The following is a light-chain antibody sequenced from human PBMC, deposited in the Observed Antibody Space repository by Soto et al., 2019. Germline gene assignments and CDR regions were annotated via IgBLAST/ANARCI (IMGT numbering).Light chain of an antibody. Sequence: EIVMMQSPATLSVSPGERATLSCRASQSVSSSLAWYQQKPGQAPRLLIYGISTRATGLPGRFSGSGSGTEFPLTISSLQSEDLAVYYCQQYNNWPLTFGGGTKVEIK. J-gene: IGKJ4*01. CDR1: QSVSSS. CDR3: QQYNNWPLT. CDR2: GIS. V-gene: IGKV3-15*01.